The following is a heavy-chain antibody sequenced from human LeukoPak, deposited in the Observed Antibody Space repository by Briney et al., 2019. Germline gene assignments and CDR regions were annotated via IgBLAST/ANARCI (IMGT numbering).Heavy chain of an antibody. V-gene: IGHV5-10-1*01. Sequence: GESLKISCKGSGYSFTSYWTSWVRQMPGKGLEWMGRIDPSDSYTNYSPSFQGHVTISTDKSISTAFLQWSSLKASDTAMYYCARWVRDFDYWGQGTLVTVSS. J-gene: IGHJ4*02. CDR1: GYSFTSYW. CDR2: IDPSDSYT. CDR3: ARWVRDFDY. D-gene: IGHD2-21*01.